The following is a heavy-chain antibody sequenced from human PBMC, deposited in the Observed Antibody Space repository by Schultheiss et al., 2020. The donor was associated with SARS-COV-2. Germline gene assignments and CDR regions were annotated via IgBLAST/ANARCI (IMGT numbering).Heavy chain of an antibody. V-gene: IGHV3-15*01. D-gene: IGHD2-2*01. CDR1: GFTFSNAW. Sequence: GGSLRLSCAASGFTFSNAWMSWVRQAPGKGLEWVGRIKSKTDGGTTDYAAPVKGRFTISRDDSKNTLYLQMNSLKTEDTAVYYCARAPGAYATFDYWGQGTLVTVAS. CDR3: ARAPGAYATFDY. J-gene: IGHJ4*02. CDR2: IKSKTDGGTT.